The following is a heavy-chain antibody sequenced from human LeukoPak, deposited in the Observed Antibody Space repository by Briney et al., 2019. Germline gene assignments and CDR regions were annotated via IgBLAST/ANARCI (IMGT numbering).Heavy chain of an antibody. CDR2: ISYSGNT. V-gene: IGHV4-59*08. D-gene: IGHD3-9*01. CDR1: GDSITSSY. J-gene: IGHJ3*02. CDR3: ARHLSLTGYGNDAFHI. Sequence: SETLSLTCTVSGDSITSSYWSWIRQPPAKGLEGIGSISYSGNTQYSPSLKSRVNISADTSKNRFALNLRSVAAADAAVYHCARHLSLTGYGNDAFHIWAQETMVAVSS.